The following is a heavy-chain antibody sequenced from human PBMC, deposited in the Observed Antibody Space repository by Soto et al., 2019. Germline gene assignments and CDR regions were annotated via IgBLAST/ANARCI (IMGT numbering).Heavy chain of an antibody. Sequence: PSETLSLTCTVSGGSISSYYWSWIRRPPGKGLEWIGYIYYSGSTNYNPSLKSRVTISVDTSKNQFSLKLSSVTAADTAVYYCARGDYDILTGYQNYYLDYWGQGTLVTVS. D-gene: IGHD3-9*01. CDR3: ARGDYDILTGYQNYYLDY. J-gene: IGHJ4*02. V-gene: IGHV4-59*01. CDR1: GGSISSYY. CDR2: IYYSGST.